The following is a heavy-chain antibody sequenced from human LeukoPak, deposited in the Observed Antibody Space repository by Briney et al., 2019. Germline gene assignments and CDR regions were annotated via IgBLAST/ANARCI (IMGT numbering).Heavy chain of an antibody. V-gene: IGHV3-53*01. CDR3: ARRAGAYSHPYDY. J-gene: IGHJ4*02. D-gene: IGHD4/OR15-4a*01. CDR1: GFTVSSNS. CDR2: IYSDNT. Sequence: PWGSLRLSCTVSGFTVSSNSMSWVGQAPGKGLEWVSFIYSDNTHYSDSVKGRFTISRDNSKNTLYLQMNSLRAEDTAVYYCARRAGAYSHPYDYWGQGTLVTVSS.